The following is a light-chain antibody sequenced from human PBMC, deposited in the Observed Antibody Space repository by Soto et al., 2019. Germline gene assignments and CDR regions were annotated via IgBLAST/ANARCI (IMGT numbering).Light chain of an antibody. V-gene: IGKV1-8*01. CDR1: QGISSY. CDR3: QQYYSYPFT. J-gene: IGKJ3*01. CDR2: AAS. Sequence: AIRMTQSPSSFSASTGDRVTITCRASQGISSYLAWYQQKPGNAPNLLIYAASTLQSGVPSRFSGSGSGTDFTLTISCLQSEDFATYYCQQYYSYPFTFGPGTKVDIK.